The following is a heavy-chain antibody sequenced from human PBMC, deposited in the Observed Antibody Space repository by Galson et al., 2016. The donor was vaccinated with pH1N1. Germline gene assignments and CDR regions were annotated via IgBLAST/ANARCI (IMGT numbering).Heavy chain of an antibody. CDR1: GFIFSDHY. Sequence: SLRLSCAASGFIFSDHYMDWVRQAPGKGLEYIGRSGSKAYSYTTEYAASVKGRFTISRDDSGNSVYLLMNSLQTEDTAVYFCVAGLTGSIGNYWGQGTLVTVSS. J-gene: IGHJ4*02. D-gene: IGHD1-20*01. V-gene: IGHV3-72*01. CDR3: VAGLTGSIGNY. CDR2: SGSKAYSYTT.